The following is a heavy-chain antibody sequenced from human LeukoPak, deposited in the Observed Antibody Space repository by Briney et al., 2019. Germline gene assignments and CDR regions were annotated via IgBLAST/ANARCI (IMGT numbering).Heavy chain of an antibody. CDR1: GFTFSNYA. J-gene: IGHJ4*02. V-gene: IGHV3-30*04. Sequence: GRSLRLSCAASGFTFSNYAMHWVRQAPGKGLEWVAVISSDGSSKYYTDSVKDRFTISRDNSKNTLYLQMNSLRPEDTAVYYCARAWDYYGSGSYPDYWGQGTLVTVSS. CDR3: ARAWDYYGSGSYPDY. CDR2: ISSDGSSK. D-gene: IGHD3-10*01.